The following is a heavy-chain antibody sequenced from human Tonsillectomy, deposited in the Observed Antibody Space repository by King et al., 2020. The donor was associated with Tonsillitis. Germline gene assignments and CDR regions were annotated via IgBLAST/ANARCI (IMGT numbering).Heavy chain of an antibody. CDR1: GFTFSSYG. D-gene: IGHD4-17*01. CDR3: AKGPSPDYGAYLEY. J-gene: IGHJ4*02. CDR2: ISYDGSSK. Sequence: VQLVESGGGVVQPGRSLRLSCAASGFTFSSYGMHWVRQAPGKGLEWVAVISYDGSSKFYADSMKGRFSISRDNSKNTLYLQMNSLRAEDTAVYYCAKGPSPDYGAYLEYWGQGTLVTVSS. V-gene: IGHV3-30*18.